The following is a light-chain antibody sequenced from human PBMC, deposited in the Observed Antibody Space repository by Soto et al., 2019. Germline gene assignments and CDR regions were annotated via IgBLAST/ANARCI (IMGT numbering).Light chain of an antibody. V-gene: IGKV1-5*01. CDR1: QSIGGW. CDR2: DAS. J-gene: IGKJ2*01. Sequence: DIQMTQSPSTLSASVGDRVTITCRASQSIGGWLAWYQQRPGKAPRLLIYDASIVESGVPSRFSGSRSGTKFTLAISSLQPEEFATYYCQHYHSYPYTFGQGTKLEIK. CDR3: QHYHSYPYT.